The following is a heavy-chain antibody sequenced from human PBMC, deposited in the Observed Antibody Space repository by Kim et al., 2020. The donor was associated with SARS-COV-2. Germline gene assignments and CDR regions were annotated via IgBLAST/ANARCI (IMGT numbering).Heavy chain of an antibody. CDR2: IYWDDDK. J-gene: IGHJ4*02. Sequence: SGPTLVKPTQTLTLTCTFSGFSLTSSGVGVGWLRQPPGKALEWLALIYWDDDKRYSPSLKTRLSITRDTSKNQVVLTMTNLDPVDTATYYCAHGTTVIPGVAELLAVYSWGQGTLVTVSS. CDR1: GFSLTSSGVG. CDR3: AHGTTVIPGVAELLAVYS. V-gene: IGHV2-5*02. D-gene: IGHD6-6*01.